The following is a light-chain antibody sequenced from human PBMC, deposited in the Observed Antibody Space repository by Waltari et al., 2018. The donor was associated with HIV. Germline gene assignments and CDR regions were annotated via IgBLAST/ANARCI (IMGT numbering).Light chain of an antibody. CDR3: ASWDDNLGHWI. V-gene: IGLV1-47*01. CDR2: RND. J-gene: IGLJ2*01. Sequence: QPKMTQAPSASKTPGQRITMSCSGRKSNTGNNYIYWYQQIAGAAPRLVMARNDQRPAGVPDRFSGTKSGTSAFLAITGLRLDDEATYVCASWDDNLGHWIFGGGTKLTVL. CDR1: KSNTGNNY.